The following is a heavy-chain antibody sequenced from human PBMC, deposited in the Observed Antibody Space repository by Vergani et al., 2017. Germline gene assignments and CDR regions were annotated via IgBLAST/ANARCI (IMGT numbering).Heavy chain of an antibody. V-gene: IGHV3-30*02. CDR1: GFSFNTYG. CDR2: IRYDGSNK. D-gene: IGHD6-19*01. CDR3: AKDRDSSGWYLV. J-gene: IGHJ3*01. Sequence: QVQLVETGGGVVQPGGSLRLYCATSGFSFNTYGAHWVRQAPGKGLEWVAFIRYDGSNKYYADSVKGRFTISRDNSKNTLYLQMNSLRAEDTAVYYCAKDRDSSGWYLVWGQGTMVTVSS.